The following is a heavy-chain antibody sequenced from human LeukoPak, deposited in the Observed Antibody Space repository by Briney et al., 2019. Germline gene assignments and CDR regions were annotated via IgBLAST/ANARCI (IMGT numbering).Heavy chain of an antibody. J-gene: IGHJ3*02. V-gene: IGHV3-11*01. CDR2: ISSGM. D-gene: IGHD6-19*01. CDR1: GFTFNDYN. CDR3: ARPDSQYSSGWNSDAFDI. Sequence: TGGSLRLSCAASGFTFNDYNMGWIRQAPGKGLEWVAYISSGMYYADSVKGRFTISRDNAKNSLYLQMNSLRADDTAVYYCARPDSQYSSGWNSDAFDIWGQGTMVTVSS.